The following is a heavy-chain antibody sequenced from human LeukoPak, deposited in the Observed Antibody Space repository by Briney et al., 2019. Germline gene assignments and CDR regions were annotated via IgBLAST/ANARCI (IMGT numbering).Heavy chain of an antibody. D-gene: IGHD6-13*01. V-gene: IGHV3-20*04. J-gene: IGHJ4*02. CDR2: INWNGGST. CDR1: GFTFDDYG. CDR3: TKDSSSWAPGH. Sequence: GGSLRLSCAASGFTFDDYGMSWVRQAPGKGLEWVSGINWNGGSTGYADSVKGRFTISRDNAKNSLYLQMNSLRAEDTALYYCTKDSSSWAPGHWGQGTLVTVSS.